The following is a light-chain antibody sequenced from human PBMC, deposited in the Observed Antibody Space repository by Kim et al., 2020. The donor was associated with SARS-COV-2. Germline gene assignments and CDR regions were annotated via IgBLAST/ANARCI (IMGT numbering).Light chain of an antibody. V-gene: IGKV2-30*01. CDR1: HSLVFSDGNIY. CDR2: TVS. J-gene: IGKJ2*03. CDR3: MQGSYWPHS. Sequence: QSASISCRSSHSLVFSDGNIYLTWFHQRPGQSPRRLIYTVSQRDSGVPDRFSGSGSASDFTLLINRVEAEDVGIYFCMQGSYWPHSLGQGTKLEI.